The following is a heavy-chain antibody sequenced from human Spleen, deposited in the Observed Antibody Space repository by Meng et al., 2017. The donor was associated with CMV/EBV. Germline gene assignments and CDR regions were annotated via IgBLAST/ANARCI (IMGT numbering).Heavy chain of an antibody. CDR3: ARDGGLGGYCSSTSCYNGNYYYGMDV. J-gene: IGHJ6*02. D-gene: IGHD2-2*02. CDR2: ISSGSSSI. CDR1: GFIFSSYS. Sequence: GESLKISCAASGFIFSSYSMNWVRQAPGKGLEWVSYISSGSSSIYYADSVKGRFTISRDNAKNSLYLQMNSLRAEDTAVYYCARDGGLGGYCSSTSCYNGNYYYGMDVWGQGTTVTVSS. V-gene: IGHV3-48*04.